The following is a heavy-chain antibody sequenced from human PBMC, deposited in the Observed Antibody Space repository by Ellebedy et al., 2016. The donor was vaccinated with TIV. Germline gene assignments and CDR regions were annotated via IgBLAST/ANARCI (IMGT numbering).Heavy chain of an antibody. V-gene: IGHV3-23*01. CDR3: AKGGSYGQYYFDY. CDR1: GFTFSDYA. D-gene: IGHD5-18*01. Sequence: GESLKISCAASGFTFSDYAMSWVRQAPGMGLEWVSSISRSASNAFYADSVNGRFTISRDNSKNMLFLQMTSLRADDTAVYYCAKGGSYGQYYFDYWGQGTLVTVSS. CDR2: ISRSASNA. J-gene: IGHJ4*02.